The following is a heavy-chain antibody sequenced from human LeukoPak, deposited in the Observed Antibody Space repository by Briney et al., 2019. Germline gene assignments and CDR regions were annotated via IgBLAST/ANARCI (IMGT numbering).Heavy chain of an antibody. CDR2: INHSGST. V-gene: IGHV4-34*01. Sequence: SETLSLTCAVYGGSFSGYYWSWSRQPPGMGLEWIGEINHSGSTNYNPSLKSRVTMSVDTSKNQFSLKLSSVTAADTAVYYCARDSAMGEFDPWGQGTLVTVSS. J-gene: IGHJ5*02. CDR1: GGSFSGYY. CDR3: ARDSAMGEFDP. D-gene: IGHD5-18*01.